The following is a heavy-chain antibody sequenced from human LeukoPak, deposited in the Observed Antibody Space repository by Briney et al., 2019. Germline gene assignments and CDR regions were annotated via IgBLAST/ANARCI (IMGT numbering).Heavy chain of an antibody. V-gene: IGHV7-4-1*02. Sequence: ASVKVSCKASGGTFSSYAISWVRQAPGQGLEWMGWINTNTGNPTYAQGFTGRFVFSLDTSVSTAYLQISSLQAEDTAVYYCARDRTRMGAFDWGQGTLVTVSS. CDR3: ARDRTRMGAFD. CDR1: GGTFSSYA. J-gene: IGHJ4*02. CDR2: INTNTGNP. D-gene: IGHD1-26*01.